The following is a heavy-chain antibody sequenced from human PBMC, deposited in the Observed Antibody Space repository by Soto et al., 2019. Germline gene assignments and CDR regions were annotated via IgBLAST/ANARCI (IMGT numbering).Heavy chain of an antibody. J-gene: IGHJ4*02. CDR1: GFTFGNAR. V-gene: IGHV3-15*01. CDR2: IKSKTDGGTT. Sequence: LSLSCAASGFTFGNARMSWIRQAPGKGLELAGCIKSKTDGGTTDYAAPVKGRFTISRDDSNNTLFLQMNTLQTEAPAVYYCTTGDPINKNRGQGNLVTVSS. CDR3: TTGDPINKN.